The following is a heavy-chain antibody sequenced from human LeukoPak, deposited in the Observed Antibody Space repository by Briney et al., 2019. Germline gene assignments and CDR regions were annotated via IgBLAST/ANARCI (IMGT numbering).Heavy chain of an antibody. Sequence: GGSLRLSCAASGFTFSSYGMHWVRQAPGKGLEWVANIKQDGSEKYYVDSVKGRFTISRDNAKNSLYLQMNSLRAEDTAVYYCASREEFLTPDYWGQGTLVTVSS. CDR1: GFTFSSYG. CDR2: IKQDGSEK. J-gene: IGHJ4*02. D-gene: IGHD2-15*01. CDR3: ASREEFLTPDY. V-gene: IGHV3-7*01.